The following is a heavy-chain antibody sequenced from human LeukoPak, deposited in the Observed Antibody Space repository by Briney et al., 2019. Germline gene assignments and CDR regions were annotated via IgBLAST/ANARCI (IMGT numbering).Heavy chain of an antibody. CDR1: GFTFSSYA. D-gene: IGHD1-26*01. Sequence: GGSLRLSCAASGFTFSSYAMSWVRQAPGKGLEWVSAISGSGGSTYYADSVKGRFTISRDNSKNTLHLQMNSLRAEDTAVYYCAKGRGSWLRHFDYWGQGTLVTVSS. CDR2: ISGSGGST. V-gene: IGHV3-23*01. CDR3: AKGRGSWLRHFDY. J-gene: IGHJ4*02.